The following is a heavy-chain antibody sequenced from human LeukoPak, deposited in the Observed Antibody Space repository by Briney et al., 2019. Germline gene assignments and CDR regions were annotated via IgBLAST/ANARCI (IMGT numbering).Heavy chain of an antibody. CDR2: IYHSGST. J-gene: IGHJ5*02. CDR3: ASSTDGITGRPVGWFDP. Sequence: PSETLSLTCTVSGYSISSGYYWGWIRQPPGKGLEWFGSIYHSGSTYYNPSLKSRVTISVDTSKNQFSLKLSSVTAADTAVYYCASSTDGITGRPVGWFDPWGQGTLVTVSS. D-gene: IGHD1-20*01. CDR1: GYSISSGYY. V-gene: IGHV4-38-2*02.